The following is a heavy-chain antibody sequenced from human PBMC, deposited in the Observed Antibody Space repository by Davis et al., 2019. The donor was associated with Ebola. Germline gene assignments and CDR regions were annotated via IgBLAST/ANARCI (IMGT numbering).Heavy chain of an antibody. J-gene: IGHJ6*02. CDR3: ARAWGSGSYYYYGMDV. V-gene: IGHV3-74*01. Sequence: GESLKISCAASGFSFNTYVMHWVRQAPGKGLVWVSRINSDGSSTSYADSVKGRFTISRDNAKNTLYLQMNSLRAEDTAVYYCARAWGSGSYYYYGMDVWGQGTTVTVSS. CDR2: INSDGSST. D-gene: IGHD3-10*01. CDR1: GFSFNTYV.